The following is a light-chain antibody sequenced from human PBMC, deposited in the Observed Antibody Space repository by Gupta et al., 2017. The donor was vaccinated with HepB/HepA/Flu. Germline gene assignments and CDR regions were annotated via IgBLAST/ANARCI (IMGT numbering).Light chain of an antibody. J-gene: IGKJ5*01. CDR2: CAS. CDR3: QQYYSTPIT. CDR1: QSVLYSSNNKNY. Sequence: DIVMTQSPDSLAVSLGERATINCKSSQSVLYSSNNKNYLAWYQQKPGQPPKLLIYCASTRESGVPDRFSGSGSGTXFTLTIXSLQAEDVAVYYCQQYYSTPITFGXGTRVEIK. V-gene: IGKV4-1*01.